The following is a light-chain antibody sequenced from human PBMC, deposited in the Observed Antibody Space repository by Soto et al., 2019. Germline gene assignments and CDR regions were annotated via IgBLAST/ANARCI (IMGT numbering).Light chain of an antibody. V-gene: IGKV3-15*01. CDR1: QSVSSN. J-gene: IGKJ1*01. CDR3: QHYNNWPPWT. Sequence: EMVLTQSPATLSVSPGERATLSCLASQSVSSNLAWYQQKPGQAPRLLIYGASTRAPGIPARFSGSGSGTEFTLTISSLQSEDFAIYYCQHYNNWPPWTFGQGTKVDIK. CDR2: GAS.